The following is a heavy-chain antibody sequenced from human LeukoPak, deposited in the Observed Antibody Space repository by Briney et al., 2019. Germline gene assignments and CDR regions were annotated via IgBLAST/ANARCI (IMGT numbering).Heavy chain of an antibody. CDR3: AKGPKWFGESHFDY. J-gene: IGHJ4*02. D-gene: IGHD3-10*01. CDR2: LSGSGYNT. CDR1: GFTFSPHA. V-gene: IGHV3-23*01. Sequence: PAGSLLCSCSASGFTFSPHALTRVPTAPARERESVSSLSGSGYNTYYADSVKGRFTISRDNSKNTLYLQMNSLRAEDTAVYYCAKGPKWFGESHFDYWGQGTLVTVSS.